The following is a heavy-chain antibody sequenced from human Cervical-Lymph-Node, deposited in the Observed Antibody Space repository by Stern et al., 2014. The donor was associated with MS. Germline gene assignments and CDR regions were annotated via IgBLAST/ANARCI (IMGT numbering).Heavy chain of an antibody. CDR1: GGTLSNSG. V-gene: IGHV1-69*01. Sequence: VHLVESGAEVKKPGSSVKVSCKASGGTLSNSGISWVRKAPGQGLEWMGGIIPMYGTANYAQKIQGRVTLTADDSTNSAYMELSSLTSEDTAVYYCARDGDSSMLGLDVWGQGTTVTVSS. D-gene: IGHD4-17*01. J-gene: IGHJ6*02. CDR3: ARDGDSSMLGLDV. CDR2: IIPMYGTA.